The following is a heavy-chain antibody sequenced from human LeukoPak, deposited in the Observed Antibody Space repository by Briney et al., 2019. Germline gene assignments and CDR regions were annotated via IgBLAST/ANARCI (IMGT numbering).Heavy chain of an antibody. D-gene: IGHD1-7*01. Sequence: GGSLRLSCAASGFTFSGYWMSWVRQAPGKGLEWVANIKQDGSEKYYVDSVKGRFTISRDNAKNSLSLQMNGLRVEDTAVYYCARAGSFWHYVYWGQGTLVTVSS. CDR2: IKQDGSEK. CDR3: ARAGSFWHYVY. J-gene: IGHJ4*02. V-gene: IGHV3-7*01. CDR1: GFTFSGYW.